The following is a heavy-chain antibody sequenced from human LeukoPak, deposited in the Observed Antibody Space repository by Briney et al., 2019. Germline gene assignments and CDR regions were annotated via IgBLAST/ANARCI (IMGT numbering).Heavy chain of an antibody. CDR3: ARVGSGWFWYMDV. Sequence: GGSLRLSCAASGFTFSSYAMSWVRQAPGKGLEWVSVISGSAGSTYYADSVKGRFTISRDNSKNTLYLQMNSLRAEDTAVYYCARVGSGWFWYMDVWGKGTTVTVSS. J-gene: IGHJ6*03. D-gene: IGHD6-19*01. V-gene: IGHV3-23*01. CDR1: GFTFSSYA. CDR2: ISGSAGST.